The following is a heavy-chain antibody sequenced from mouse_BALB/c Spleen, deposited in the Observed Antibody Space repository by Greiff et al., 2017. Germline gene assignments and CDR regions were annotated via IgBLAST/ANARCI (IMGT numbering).Heavy chain of an antibody. Sequence: VQLQQSGAELVRSGASVKLSCTASGFNIKDYYMHWVKQRPEQGLECIGWIDPENGDTEYAPKFQGKATMTADTSSNTAYLQLSSLTSEDTAVYYCNAGEYASSYGGGVSWGQGTSVTVSS. D-gene: IGHD1-1*01. CDR2: IDPENGDT. V-gene: IGHV14-4*02. J-gene: IGHJ4*01. CDR3: NAGEYASSYGGGVS. CDR1: GFNIKDYY.